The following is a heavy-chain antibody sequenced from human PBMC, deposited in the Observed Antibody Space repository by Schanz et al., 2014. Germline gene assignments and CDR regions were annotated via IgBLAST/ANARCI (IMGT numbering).Heavy chain of an antibody. V-gene: IGHV3-11*04. D-gene: IGHD6-6*01. J-gene: IGHJ3*02. CDR2: ISSSSSTI. CDR3: ASLRVEDSSSFGAFDI. CDR1: GFTFSDYY. Sequence: QVHLVESGGGLVKPGGSLRLSCAASGFTFSDYYMSWIRQAPGKGLEWVSYISSSSSTIYYADSVKGRFTISRDNAKNSLYRQMTSLRAEYSAVYYSASLRVEDSSSFGAFDIWGQGTMVTVSS.